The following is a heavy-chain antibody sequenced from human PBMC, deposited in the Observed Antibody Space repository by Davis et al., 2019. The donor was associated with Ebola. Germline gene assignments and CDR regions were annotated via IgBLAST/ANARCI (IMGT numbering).Heavy chain of an antibody. Sequence: SETLSLTCAVSGGSISSSYWWSWVRQPPGKGLEWIANIHHSGTTFYNPSLKSRVTISVDTSKNQFSLKLNSVTAADTALYHCARQSLDFDYWGQGILVTVSS. V-gene: IGHV4-4*02. CDR1: GGSISSSYW. J-gene: IGHJ4*02. CDR2: IHHSGTT. CDR3: ARQSLDFDY.